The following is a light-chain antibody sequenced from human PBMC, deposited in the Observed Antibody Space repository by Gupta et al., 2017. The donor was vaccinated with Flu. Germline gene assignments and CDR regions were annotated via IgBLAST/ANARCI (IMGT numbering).Light chain of an antibody. Sequence: IQITQSPSTLSASVGDRVTITCRASQSISSWLAWYQQKPGKAPKLLLYKASSLESGVPSRFSGSGSWTEFTLTITSRLPDDFATYSCQQDNSYSPLFGPGTKVDIK. CDR1: QSISSW. J-gene: IGKJ3*01. CDR2: KAS. CDR3: QQDNSYSPL. V-gene: IGKV1-5*03.